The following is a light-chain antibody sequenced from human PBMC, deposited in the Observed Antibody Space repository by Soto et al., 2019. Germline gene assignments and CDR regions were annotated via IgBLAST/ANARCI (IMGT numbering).Light chain of an antibody. Sequence: DIRMTQSPSTLSASVGDRITITCRASQSISNRLAWYQHKPGKAPKLLIYEAWTLETGVPSKFTGSGSGTEFTLAISALQPDDFANYYCHQYNIRGSVGQGTKVEVK. CDR1: QSISNR. CDR2: EAW. J-gene: IGKJ1*01. V-gene: IGKV1-5*03. CDR3: HQYNIRGS.